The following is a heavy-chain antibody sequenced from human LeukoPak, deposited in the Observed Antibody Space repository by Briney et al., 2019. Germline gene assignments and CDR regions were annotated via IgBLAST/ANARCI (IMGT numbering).Heavy chain of an antibody. V-gene: IGHV3-9*01. D-gene: IGHD1-1*01. CDR2: ISWNSGTI. CDR3: AKVQRTGTTPGEFDY. Sequence: GGSLRLSCAASGFTVSSNYMSWVRQAPGKGLEWVSGISWNSGTIDYADSVKGRFTISRDNAKNSLYLQMNSLRAEDTALYYCAKVQRTGTTPGEFDYWGQGTLVTVSS. CDR1: GFTVSSNY. J-gene: IGHJ4*02.